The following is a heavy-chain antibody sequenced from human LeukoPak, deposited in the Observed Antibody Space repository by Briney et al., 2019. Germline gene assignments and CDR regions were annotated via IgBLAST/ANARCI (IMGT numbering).Heavy chain of an antibody. Sequence: NPSETLSLTCTVSGGSISSYYWSWIRQPPGKGLEWIGYIYYSGSTNYNPSLKSRVTISVDTSKNQFSLKLSSVTAADTAVYYCAKDRDFWWAGVRGGFDPWGQGTLVTVSS. D-gene: IGHD3-3*01. CDR2: IYYSGST. V-gene: IGHV4-59*01. CDR1: GGSISSYY. CDR3: AKDRDFWWAGVRGGFDP. J-gene: IGHJ5*02.